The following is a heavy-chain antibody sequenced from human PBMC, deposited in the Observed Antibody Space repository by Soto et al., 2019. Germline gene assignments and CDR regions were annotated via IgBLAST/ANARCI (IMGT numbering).Heavy chain of an antibody. D-gene: IGHD2-15*01. CDR3: LGYCSGGTCYDRIDS. CDR1: GGSIDSAGSY. Sequence: QVQLQESGPGLVRPSQTLSLTCSVSGGSIDSAGSYWSWIRQIPGRRLEWIGHIYHGGTTDYNPSLTNRLAMSVDTSKNQFSLELNSVTSADTAVYYCLGYCSGGTCYDRIDSWCEGSLVT. J-gene: IGHJ4*02. V-gene: IGHV4-31*03. CDR2: IYHGGTT.